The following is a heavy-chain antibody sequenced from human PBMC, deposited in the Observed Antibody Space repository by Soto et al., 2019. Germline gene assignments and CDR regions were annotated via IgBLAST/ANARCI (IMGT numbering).Heavy chain of an antibody. V-gene: IGHV1-3*01. CDR3: ARRVDIASPFDY. CDR2: INAGNGNT. Sequence: QVQLVQSGAEVKKPGASVKVSCKASGYTFTSYAMHWVRQASGQRLEWMGWINAGNGNTKYSQKFQGRVTITRDTSASTAYMELSSLRSEDTAVYYCARRVDIASPFDYWGQGTLVTVSS. J-gene: IGHJ4*02. D-gene: IGHD5-12*01. CDR1: GYTFTSYA.